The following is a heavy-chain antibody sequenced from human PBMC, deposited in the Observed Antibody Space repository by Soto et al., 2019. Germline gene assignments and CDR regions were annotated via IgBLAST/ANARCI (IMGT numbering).Heavy chain of an antibody. CDR1: GYTFTSYY. CDR3: ARGERITMIVVVIDDAFDI. CDR2: INPSGGST. Sequence: ASVKVSCKASGYTFTSYYMHWVRQAPGQGLEWMGIINPSGGSTSYAQKFQGRVTMTRDTSTSTVYMGLSSLRSEDTAVYYCARGERITMIVVVIDDAFDIWGQGTMVTVSS. V-gene: IGHV1-46*01. J-gene: IGHJ3*02. D-gene: IGHD3-22*01.